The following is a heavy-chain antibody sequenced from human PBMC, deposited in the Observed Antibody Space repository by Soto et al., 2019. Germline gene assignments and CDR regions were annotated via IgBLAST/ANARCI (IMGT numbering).Heavy chain of an antibody. J-gene: IGHJ4*02. CDR2: IIPIFGTA. CDR1: GGTFSSYA. D-gene: IGHD6-6*01. V-gene: IGHV1-69*06. Sequence: SVKVSCKASGGTFSSYAISWVRQAPGQGLEWMGGIIPIFGTANYAQKFQGRVTITADKSTSTAYMELSSLRSEDTAVYYCAREKRSIAARPNPFDYWGQGTLVTVSS. CDR3: AREKRSIAARPNPFDY.